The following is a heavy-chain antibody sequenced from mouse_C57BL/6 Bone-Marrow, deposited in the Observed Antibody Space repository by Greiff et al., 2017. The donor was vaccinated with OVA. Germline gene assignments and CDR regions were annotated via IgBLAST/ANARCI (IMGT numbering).Heavy chain of an antibody. CDR2: INPNNGGT. CDR3: ARRWLLQN. D-gene: IGHD2-3*01. V-gene: IGHV1-26*01. CDR1: GYTFTDYY. Sequence: EVQLQQSGPELVKPGASVKISCKASGYTFTDYYMNWVKQSHGKSLEWIGDINPNNGGTSYNQKFKGKATLTVDKSSSTAYMELRSLTSEDSAVYYCARRWLLQNWGQGTLVTVSA. J-gene: IGHJ3*01.